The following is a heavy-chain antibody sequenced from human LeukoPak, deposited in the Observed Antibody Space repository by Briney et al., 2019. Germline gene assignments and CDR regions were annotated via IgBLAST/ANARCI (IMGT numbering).Heavy chain of an antibody. Sequence: GGSLRLSCAASGFTVSSNYMSWVRQAPGKGLEWVSLTYSRGRTYYADSVKGRFTISRDNSKNTLYLQMNSLRAEDTAVYYCARGEEWELLRAGAFDIWGQGTMVTVSS. CDR2: TYSRGRT. V-gene: IGHV3-53*01. D-gene: IGHD1-26*01. CDR1: GFTVSSNY. CDR3: ARGEEWELLRAGAFDI. J-gene: IGHJ3*02.